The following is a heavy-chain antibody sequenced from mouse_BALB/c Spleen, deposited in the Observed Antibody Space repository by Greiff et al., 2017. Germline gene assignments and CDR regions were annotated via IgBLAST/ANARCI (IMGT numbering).Heavy chain of an antibody. D-gene: IGHD1-1*01. CDR1: GFSLTGYG. CDR2: IWGDGST. Sequence: VQLQQSGPGLVAPSQSLSITCTVSGFSLTGYGVNWVRQPPGKGLEWLGMIWGDGSTDYNSALKSRLSISKDNSKSQVFLKMNSLQTDDTARYYCAREGIYYGSSYYYAMDYWGQGTSVTVSS. V-gene: IGHV2-6-7*01. CDR3: AREGIYYGSSYYYAMDY. J-gene: IGHJ4*01.